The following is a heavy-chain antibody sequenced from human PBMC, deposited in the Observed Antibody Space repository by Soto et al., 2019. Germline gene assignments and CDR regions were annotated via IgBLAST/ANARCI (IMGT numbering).Heavy chain of an antibody. CDR2: IYYSGST. V-gene: IGHV4-39*01. CDR1: GGSISSSSYY. Sequence: SETLSLTCTVSGGSISSSSYYWGWIRQPPGKGLEWIGSIYYSGSTYYNPSLKSRVTISVDTSKNQFSLNLSSVTAADTAVYYCARHSPYVEMATILFSYWGQGTLVTVSS. J-gene: IGHJ4*02. CDR3: ARHSPYVEMATILFSY. D-gene: IGHD5-12*01.